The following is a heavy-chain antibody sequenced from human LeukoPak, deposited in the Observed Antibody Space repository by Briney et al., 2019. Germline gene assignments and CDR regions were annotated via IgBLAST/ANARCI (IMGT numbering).Heavy chain of an antibody. V-gene: IGHV1-2*02. D-gene: IGHD4-11*01. CDR2: INPNSGGT. J-gene: IGHJ5*02. CDR1: GYTFTSYY. Sequence: ASVKVSCKASGYTFTSYYMHWVRRAPGQGLEWMGWINPNSGGTNYAQKFQGRVTMTRDTSISTAYMELSRLRSDDTAVYYCAREDYSNYGNWFDPWGQRTLVTVSS. CDR3: AREDYSNYGNWFDP.